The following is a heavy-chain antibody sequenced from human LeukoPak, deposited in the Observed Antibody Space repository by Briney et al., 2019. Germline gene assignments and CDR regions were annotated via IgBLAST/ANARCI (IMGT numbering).Heavy chain of an antibody. CDR3: ARIKGGRYYYYYYGMDV. CDR1: GGSFSGYY. J-gene: IGHJ6*02. D-gene: IGHD3-16*01. V-gene: IGHV4-34*12. CDR2: IIHSGST. Sequence: SETLSLTCAVYGGSFSGYYWSWIRQPPGKGLEWIGEIIHSGSTNYNPSLKSRVTISVGTSKNQFSLKLSSVTAADTAVYYCARIKGGRYYYYYYGMDVWGQGTTVTVSS.